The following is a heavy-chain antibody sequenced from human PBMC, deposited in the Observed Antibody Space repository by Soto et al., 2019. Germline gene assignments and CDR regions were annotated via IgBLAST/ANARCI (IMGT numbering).Heavy chain of an antibody. CDR1: GGSISSYY. CDR2: IYTSGST. V-gene: IGHV4-4*07. Sequence: QVQLQESGPGLVKPSETLSLTCTVSGGSISSYYWSWIRQPAGKGLEWIGRIYTSGSTNYNPSLMRRVTMSVDTSKNQFALKLSSVTAADTAVYYCARDRSYYDFWSGTYGMDVWGQGTTVTVSS. D-gene: IGHD3-3*01. CDR3: ARDRSYYDFWSGTYGMDV. J-gene: IGHJ6*02.